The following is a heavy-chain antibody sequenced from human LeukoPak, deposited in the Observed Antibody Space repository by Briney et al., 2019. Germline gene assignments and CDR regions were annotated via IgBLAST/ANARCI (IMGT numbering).Heavy chain of an antibody. CDR1: GFTFSSYA. CDR2: ISGSGGST. J-gene: IGHJ3*02. D-gene: IGHD6-13*01. Sequence: GGSLRVSCAASGFTFSSYAMSWVRQAPGKGLEWVSAISGSGGSTYYADSVKGRFTISRDNSKNTLYLQMNSLRAEDTAVYYCAKDLVYSSSWEDAFDIWGQGTMVTVSS. CDR3: AKDLVYSSSWEDAFDI. V-gene: IGHV3-23*01.